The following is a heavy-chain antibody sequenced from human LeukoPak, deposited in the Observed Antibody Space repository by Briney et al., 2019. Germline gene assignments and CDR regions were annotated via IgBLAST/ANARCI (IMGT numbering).Heavy chain of an antibody. CDR1: GDTFTGYY. CDR2: ISAYNGNT. D-gene: IGHD3-22*01. CDR3: ARGSPPRRNYDSRGYYSYYFDY. V-gene: IGHV1-18*04. J-gene: IGHJ4*02. Sequence: ASVKVSCKASGDTFTGYYMHWVRQAPGQGLEWMGWISAYNGNTHYAQKLQGRVTMTTDTSTSTVYMELRSLRSDDTAVYYCARGSPPRRNYDSRGYYSYYFDYWGQGTLVTVSS.